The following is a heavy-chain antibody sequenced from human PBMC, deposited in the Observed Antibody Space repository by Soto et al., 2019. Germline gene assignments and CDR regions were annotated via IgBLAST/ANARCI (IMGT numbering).Heavy chain of an antibody. CDR3: ARAVGYGDNVNWFDP. V-gene: IGHV3-13*01. CDR2: IGTAGDT. CDR1: GFTFSSYD. J-gene: IGHJ5*02. Sequence: PGWSLRLSCAASGFTFSSYDMHWVRQATGKGLEWVSAIGTAGDTYYPGSVKGRFTISRENAKNSLYLQMNSLRAGDTAVYYCARAVGYGDNVNWFDPWGQGTLVTVSS. D-gene: IGHD4-17*01.